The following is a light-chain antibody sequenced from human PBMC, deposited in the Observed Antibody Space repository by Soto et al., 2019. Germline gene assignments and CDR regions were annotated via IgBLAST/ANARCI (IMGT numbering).Light chain of an antibody. CDR1: QSVSSSY. CDR2: GAS. Sequence: EIVLTQSPGTLSLSPGERATLSCRASQSVSSSYLAWYQQKPGQAPRLLIYGASSRATAIPDRFSGSGSGTDFTLTISRLEPEDFAVYFCPQYDSSPLTFGGGTKVEIK. J-gene: IGKJ4*01. V-gene: IGKV3-20*01. CDR3: PQYDSSPLT.